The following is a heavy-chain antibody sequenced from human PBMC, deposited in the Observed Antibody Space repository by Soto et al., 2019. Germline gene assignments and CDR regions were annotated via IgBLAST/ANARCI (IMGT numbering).Heavy chain of an antibody. D-gene: IGHD2-15*01. CDR3: AREDIVVVVAATGCCDY. Sequence: QVQLVQSGAEVKKPGASVKVSCKASGYTFTSYYMHWVRQAPGQGLEWMGIINPSGGSTSYAQKFQGRVTMTRDTSTSTVYMELSSLRSEDTAVYYCAREDIVVVVAATGCCDYWGQGTLVTVSS. V-gene: IGHV1-46*03. CDR2: INPSGGST. CDR1: GYTFTSYY. J-gene: IGHJ4*02.